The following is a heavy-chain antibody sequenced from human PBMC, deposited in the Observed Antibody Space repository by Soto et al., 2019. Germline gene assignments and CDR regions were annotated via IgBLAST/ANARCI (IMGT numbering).Heavy chain of an antibody. CDR1: GFTFSSYE. Sequence: EVQLVESGGDLVQPRRSLRLSCAASGFTFSSYEFNWVRQAPGKGLEWISYIGTSSTNIYYADSVKGRFTSSRDNAKNALYLQMNSLRAEDTAIYYCAREELNCGGDCFAFWGQGTLVTVSS. CDR3: AREELNCGGDCFAF. CDR2: IGTSSTNI. J-gene: IGHJ4*02. V-gene: IGHV3-48*03. D-gene: IGHD2-21*01.